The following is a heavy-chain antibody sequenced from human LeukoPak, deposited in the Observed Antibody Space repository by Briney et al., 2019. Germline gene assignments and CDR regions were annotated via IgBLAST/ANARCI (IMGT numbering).Heavy chain of an antibody. CDR3: ARWELPNDAFDI. D-gene: IGHD1-26*01. CDR2: ISGSGGST. CDR1: GFTFSSYG. Sequence: GGSLRLSCAASGFTFSSYGMSWVRQAPGKGLEWVSAISGSGGSTYYADSVKGRFTISRDNSKNTLYLQMNSLRAEDTAVYYCARWELPNDAFDIWGQGTMVTVSS. J-gene: IGHJ3*02. V-gene: IGHV3-23*01.